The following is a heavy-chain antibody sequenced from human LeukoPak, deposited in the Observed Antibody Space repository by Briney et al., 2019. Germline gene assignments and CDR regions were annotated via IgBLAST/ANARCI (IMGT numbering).Heavy chain of an antibody. V-gene: IGHV3-7*05. CDR1: GFTFRSYC. Sequence: GGSLRLSCAASGFTFRSYCMSWVRQAPGKGLEWVANIKEDGSEKNYVDSVKGRFTISRDNAKNSLYLQMNSLRAEDTAVFYCDRWGERDIDYWGQGNLVTVSS. CDR2: IKEDGSEK. D-gene: IGHD1-1*01. CDR3: DRWGERDIDY. J-gene: IGHJ4*02.